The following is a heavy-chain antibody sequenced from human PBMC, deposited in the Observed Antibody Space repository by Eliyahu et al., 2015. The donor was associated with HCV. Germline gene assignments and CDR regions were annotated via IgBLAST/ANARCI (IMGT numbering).Heavy chain of an antibody. Sequence: QVQLQESGPGLVKPSETLSLTCTXSGGSXPTXYWSWIRQPPGKGLGGIGYYHYSGXTNYNPPLKSRVTISVDTSKNQFSLNLTSVTAADTAVYYCAXGGGGIAVAGTGGWFDPWGQGTLVTVSS. J-gene: IGHJ5*02. CDR2: YHYSGXT. V-gene: IGHV4-59*01. CDR1: GGSXPTXY. D-gene: IGHD6-19*01. CDR3: AXGGGGIAVAGTGGWFDP.